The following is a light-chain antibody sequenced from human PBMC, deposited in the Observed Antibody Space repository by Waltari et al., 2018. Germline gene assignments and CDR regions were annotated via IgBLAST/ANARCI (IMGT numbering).Light chain of an antibody. CDR1: SSNLGNNY. CDR3: GTWDSSLSGAV. V-gene: IGLV1-51*02. Sequence: QSVLTPPPSVSAAPGQRVTISCSGGSSNLGNNYVSWYRQFPGTAPKLLIYENSERPSGIPGRFSGSKSGTSATLDITGLQAGDEADYYCGTWDSSLSGAVFGGGTHLTVL. J-gene: IGLJ7*01. CDR2: ENS.